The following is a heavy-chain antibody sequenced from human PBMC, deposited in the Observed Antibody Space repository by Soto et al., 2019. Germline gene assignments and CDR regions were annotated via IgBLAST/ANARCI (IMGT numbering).Heavy chain of an antibody. V-gene: IGHV1-2*04. CDR2: INPNSGGT. CDR1: GYTFTGYY. CDR3: ARARLYTASYSGYVWSGRDV. J-gene: IGHJ6*02. Sequence: QVQLVQSGAEVKKPGASVKVSCKASGYTFTGYYMHWVRQAPGQGLEWMGWINPNSGGTNYAQKFQGWVTMTRDTSNSTAYMELSRRRSDDTAVYYCARARLYTASYSGYVWSGRDVWGQGTTVTVSS. D-gene: IGHD5-12*01.